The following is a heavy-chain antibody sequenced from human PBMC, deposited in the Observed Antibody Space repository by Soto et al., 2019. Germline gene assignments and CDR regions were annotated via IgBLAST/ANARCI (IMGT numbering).Heavy chain of an antibody. CDR3: ASKFGELLDDAFDI. V-gene: IGHV4-4*02. D-gene: IGHD3-10*01. Sequence: QVQLQESGPGLVKPSGTLSLTCTVSNASISSRKWWTWVRQTPGKGLEWIGEIYHSGSINHNPSLKSRVTMSVDKSNNQFSLKMTCVTAADTAVYYCASKFGELLDDAFDIWGQGTVVTVSS. J-gene: IGHJ3*02. CDR1: NASISSRKW. CDR2: IYHSGSI.